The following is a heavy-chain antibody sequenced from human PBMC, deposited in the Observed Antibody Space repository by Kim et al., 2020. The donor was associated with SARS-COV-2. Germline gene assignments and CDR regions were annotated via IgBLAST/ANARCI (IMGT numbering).Heavy chain of an antibody. J-gene: IGHJ4*01. V-gene: IGHV3-30*04. CDR1: GFTFSSYA. CDR3: ARGYDILTGYLTPDY. D-gene: IGHD3-9*01. Sequence: GGSLRLSCAASGFTFSSYAMHWVRQAPGKGLEWVAVISYDGSNKYYADSVKGRFTISRDISKNTLYLQMNSLRAEDTAVYYCARGYDILTGYLTPDYWG. CDR2: ISYDGSNK.